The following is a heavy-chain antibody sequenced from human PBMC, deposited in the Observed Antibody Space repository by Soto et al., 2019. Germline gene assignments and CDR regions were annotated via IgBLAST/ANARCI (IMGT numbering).Heavy chain of an antibody. CDR2: ISGSGGST. CDR1: GFTFSSYA. Sequence: GGSLRLSCVASGFTFSSYAMSWVRQAPGKGLEWVSAISGSGGSTYYADSVKGRFTISRDNSKNTLYLQMNSLRAEDTAVYYCAKDSEDYDFWSGYYKPYFDYWGQGTLVTVSS. D-gene: IGHD3-3*01. J-gene: IGHJ4*02. CDR3: AKDSEDYDFWSGYYKPYFDY. V-gene: IGHV3-23*01.